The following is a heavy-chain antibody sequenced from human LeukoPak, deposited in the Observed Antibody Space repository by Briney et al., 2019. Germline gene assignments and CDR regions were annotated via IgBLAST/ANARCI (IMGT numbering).Heavy chain of an antibody. CDR3: AIPVAIDYGMDV. CDR2: INPSGGST. J-gene: IGHJ6*02. D-gene: IGHD2-21*01. Sequence: ASVKVSCKASGYTFTSYYMHWVRQAPGQGLEWMGIINPSGGSTSYAQKFQGRVTMTRDTSTSTVYMELSSLRSEDTAVYYCAIPVAIDYGMDVWGQGTTVTVSS. V-gene: IGHV1-46*01. CDR1: GYTFTSYY.